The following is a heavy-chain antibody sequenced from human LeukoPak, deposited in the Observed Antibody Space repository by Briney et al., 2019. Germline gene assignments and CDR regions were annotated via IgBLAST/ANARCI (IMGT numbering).Heavy chain of an antibody. V-gene: IGHV4-39*01. CDR3: ARGNSGVVIDAAFDI. D-gene: IGHD3-3*01. CDR1: GGSISSSSYY. Sequence: SQTLSLTCTVSGGSISSSSYYWGWIRQPPGKGLEGIGRIYYSGSTYYNPSLKSRVTISVDTSKNQFSLRLSPVTAADTAVYFCARGNSGVVIDAAFDIWGQGTMVIVSS. J-gene: IGHJ3*02. CDR2: IYYSGST.